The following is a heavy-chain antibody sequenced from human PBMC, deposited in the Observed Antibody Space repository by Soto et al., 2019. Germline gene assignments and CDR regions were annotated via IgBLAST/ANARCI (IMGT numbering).Heavy chain of an antibody. Sequence: ASVKVSCKASGFSFTGYYIHWLRQAPGQGLEWMRWINAHSGGTEYAQKFQGRVTLTRDTSISTAYMTLSSLRSDDTAIYYCAKDLTRQLAYWLDPWGQGTQVTVSS. CDR2: INAHSGGT. CDR3: AKDLTRQLAYWLDP. D-gene: IGHD6-6*01. V-gene: IGHV1-2*02. CDR1: GFSFTGYY. J-gene: IGHJ5*02.